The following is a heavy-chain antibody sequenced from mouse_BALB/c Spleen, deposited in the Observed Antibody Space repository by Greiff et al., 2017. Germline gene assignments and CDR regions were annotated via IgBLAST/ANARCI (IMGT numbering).Heavy chain of an antibody. D-gene: IGHD2-3*01. V-gene: IGHV2-6-7*01. J-gene: IGHJ3*01. CDR1: GFSLTGYG. CDR2: IWGDGST. Sequence: VKVVESGPGLVAPSQSLSITCTVSGFSLTGYGVNWVRQPPGKGLEWLGMIWGDGSTDYNSALKSRLSISKDNSKSQVFLKMNSLQTDDTARYYCARDRDDGYYWFAYWGQGTLVTVSA. CDR3: ARDRDDGYYWFAY.